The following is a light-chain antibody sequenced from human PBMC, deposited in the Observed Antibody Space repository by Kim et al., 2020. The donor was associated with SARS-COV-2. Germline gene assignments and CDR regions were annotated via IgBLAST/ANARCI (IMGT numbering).Light chain of an antibody. V-gene: IGKV1-12*01. CDR1: QNINTW. J-gene: IGKJ1*01. CDR2: AAS. CDR3: RQANSFPPFT. Sequence: IQMTQSPSSVSASVGDRVTITCRASQNINTWLAWYQQKPGKAPKLLIYAASSLQSGVPSRFSGSGSGTAFTLTIARLQPDDSATYYCRQANSFPPFTFGQGTKVDIK.